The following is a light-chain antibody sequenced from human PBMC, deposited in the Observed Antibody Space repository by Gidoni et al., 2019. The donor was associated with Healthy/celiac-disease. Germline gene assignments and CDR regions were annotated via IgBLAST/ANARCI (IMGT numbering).Light chain of an antibody. CDR3: QQYGSA. CDR1: QSVSSSY. J-gene: IGKJ4*01. Sequence: IVLTQSPGTLSLSQGERATLSCRASQSVSSSYLAWYQQKPGQAPRLLIYGASSRATGIPDRFSGSGSGTDFTLNIRRLEPEDFAVYYCQQYGSAFGGGTKVEIK. CDR2: GAS. V-gene: IGKV3-20*01.